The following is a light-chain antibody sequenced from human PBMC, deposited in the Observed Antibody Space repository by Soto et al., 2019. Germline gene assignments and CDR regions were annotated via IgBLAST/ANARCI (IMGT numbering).Light chain of an antibody. CDR3: LQDYNYPPT. CDR2: DAA. CDR1: QSINKW. Sequence: AIQMTQSPSTLSASVGDRVTITCRASQSINKWVAWFQQKSGRAPKLLIYDAATLQSGVPSRFSGTGSGTDFSLTISSLQPEDFATYYCLQDYNYPPTFGQGTKLEIK. V-gene: IGKV1-6*01. J-gene: IGKJ2*01.